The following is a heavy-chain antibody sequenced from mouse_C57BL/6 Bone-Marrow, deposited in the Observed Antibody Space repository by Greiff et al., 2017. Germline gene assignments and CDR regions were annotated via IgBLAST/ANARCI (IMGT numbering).Heavy chain of an antibody. D-gene: IGHD1-1*01. Sequence: VKVVESGPGLVAPSQSLSITCTVSGFSLTSYGVHWVRQPPGKGLEWLVVIWSDGSTTYNSALKSRLSISKDNSKSQVFLKMNSLQTDDTAMYYCARHEDYYGSKYYYAMDYWGQGTSVTVSS. CDR2: IWSDGST. J-gene: IGHJ4*01. CDR1: GFSLTSYG. CDR3: ARHEDYYGSKYYYAMDY. V-gene: IGHV2-6-1*01.